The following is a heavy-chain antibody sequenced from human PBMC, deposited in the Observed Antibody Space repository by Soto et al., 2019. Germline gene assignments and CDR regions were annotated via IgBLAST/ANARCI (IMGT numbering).Heavy chain of an antibody. V-gene: IGHV1-69*13. CDR1: GGTFSSYA. CDR2: IIPIFGTA. D-gene: IGHD4-17*01. J-gene: IGHJ5*02. Sequence: SVKVSCKASGGTFSSYAISWVRQAPGQGLEWMGGIIPIFGTANYAQKFQGRVTITADESTSTAYMELSSLRSEDTAVYYCARNAYGQSWFDPWGQGTLVTVSS. CDR3: ARNAYGQSWFDP.